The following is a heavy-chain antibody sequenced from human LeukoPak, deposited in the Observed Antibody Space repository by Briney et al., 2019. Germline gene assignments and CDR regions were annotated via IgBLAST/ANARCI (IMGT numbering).Heavy chain of an antibody. D-gene: IGHD3-10*01. CDR1: DGSISGYY. Sequence: SETLSLTCTVSDGSISGYYWRWIRQPPGKGLEWIGDIYYSGNINYNPSLKSRVSISVDTSKNQFSLNLTSLTAADTAVYYCARGRLGYYYGSGEGFDPWGQGTLVTVSS. J-gene: IGHJ5*02. CDR2: IYYSGNI. V-gene: IGHV4-59*01. CDR3: ARGRLGYYYGSGEGFDP.